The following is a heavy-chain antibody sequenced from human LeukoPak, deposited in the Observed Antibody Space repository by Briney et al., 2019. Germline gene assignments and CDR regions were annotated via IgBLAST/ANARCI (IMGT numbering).Heavy chain of an antibody. CDR1: GGSIDGQY. V-gene: IGHV4-59*11. CDR2: IHSNGGT. CDR3: ARHLGGNFGSGTHFVY. Sequence: SETLSFTCTVSGGSIDGQYWSWIRQPSGKGLEWIGYIHSNGGTKYNPSFKSQFTMSVDTSKNQFSLKLDSVTAADTAVYYCARHLGGNFGSGTHFVYWGQGTLVTVSS. J-gene: IGHJ4*02. D-gene: IGHD3-10*01.